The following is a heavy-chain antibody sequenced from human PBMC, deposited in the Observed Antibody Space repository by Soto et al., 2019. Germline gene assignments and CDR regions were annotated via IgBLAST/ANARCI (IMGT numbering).Heavy chain of an antibody. Sequence: PGGSLRLSCVASGFTFDEYTFHWVRQAPGKGLEWVSLLSWDGDTTFYTDSVKGRCTNSRDNSKNSLYLQMNSLRTEDTALYYCAEDMYANHDYGLIDYWGQGTLVTVSS. CDR2: LSWDGDTT. CDR3: AEDMYANHDYGLIDY. V-gene: IGHV3-43*01. CDR1: GFTFDEYT. D-gene: IGHD4-17*01. J-gene: IGHJ4*02.